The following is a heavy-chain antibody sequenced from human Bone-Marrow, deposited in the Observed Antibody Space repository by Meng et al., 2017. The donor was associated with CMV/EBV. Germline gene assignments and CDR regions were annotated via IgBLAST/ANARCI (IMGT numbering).Heavy chain of an antibody. V-gene: IGHV3-7*01. Sequence: GGSLRLSCAASGFTFSSYSMNWVRQAPGKGLEWVANIKEGGSEKYYVDSVKGRFTISRDNAKNSLYLQMNSLRAEDTAVYYCARTLAALGPYGMDVGGQGTTVTVSS. D-gene: IGHD6-13*01. CDR2: IKEGGSEK. CDR3: ARTLAALGPYGMDV. CDR1: GFTFSSYS. J-gene: IGHJ6*02.